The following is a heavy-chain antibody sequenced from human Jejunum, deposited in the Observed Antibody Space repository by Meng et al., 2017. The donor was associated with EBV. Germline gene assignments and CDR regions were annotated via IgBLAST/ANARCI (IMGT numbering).Heavy chain of an antibody. Sequence: WGPGLGRHRGTRSLTCASSGDSIESWNCGGWVRQSQERGLGWMGEIHYSGSTNYNPSLKSRVTILVDRSENHFSLHLSSVTAADTAVYYCVRGGDYCLVYWGQGTLVTVSS. J-gene: IGHJ4*02. V-gene: IGHV4-4*03. CDR3: VRGGDYCLVY. CDR1: GDSIESWNC. D-gene: IGHD2-21*02. CDR2: IHYSGST.